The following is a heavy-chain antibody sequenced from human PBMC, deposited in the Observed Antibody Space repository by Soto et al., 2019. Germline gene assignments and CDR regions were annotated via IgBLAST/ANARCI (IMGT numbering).Heavy chain of an antibody. D-gene: IGHD6-13*01. CDR2: INPNSGGT. V-gene: IGHV1-2*02. J-gene: IGHJ6*01. CDR3: AKSSSSWYDGDYYYGMDV. Sequence: ASLKFSAKSSGYTLTAYYMQSVRQAPGHGLEWMGWINPNSGGTNYAQKFQGRVTTTRDTSISTAYMELSRLRSDDTAVYYCAKSSSSWYDGDYYYGMDVWGQGTTVTVSS. CDR1: GYTLTAYY.